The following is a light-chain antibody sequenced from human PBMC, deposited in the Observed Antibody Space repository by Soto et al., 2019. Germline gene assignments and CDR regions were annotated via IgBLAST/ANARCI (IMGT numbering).Light chain of an antibody. CDR3: QQYGSSPKT. CDR2: GAS. Sequence: EIVLTQSPGTVCLSPGERATLSCRASQSVSSSYLAWYQQKPGQAPRLLIYGASSSATGIPDRFSGSGSGTDFTLTISRLEPEDFAVYYCQQYGSSPKTFGQGTKVDIK. CDR1: QSVSSSY. V-gene: IGKV3-20*01. J-gene: IGKJ1*01.